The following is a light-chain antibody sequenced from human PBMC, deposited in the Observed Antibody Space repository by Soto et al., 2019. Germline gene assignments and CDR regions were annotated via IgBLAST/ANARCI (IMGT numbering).Light chain of an antibody. CDR1: SSDVGGYNY. CDR3: MRGV. V-gene: IGLV2-14*01. J-gene: IGLJ2*01. CDR2: DVS. Sequence: QSALTQPASGSGSPGQSITISCTGTSSDVGGYNYVSWYQQHPGKAPKLMIYDVSNRPSGVSNRFSGSKSGNTASLTISGLQAEDEADYYCMRGVFGGGTKLTVL.